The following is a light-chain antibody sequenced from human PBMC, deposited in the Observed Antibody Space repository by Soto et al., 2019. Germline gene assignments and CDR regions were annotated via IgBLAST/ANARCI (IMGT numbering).Light chain of an antibody. Sequence: DIQMTQSPSSLSASVGDRVTITCRASQGISSYLAWYQQKPGKAPKLLIYAASTLQSGVPSRFSGSGSGTDFTLTISSLQPEDIATYYCQKYDSAPRTFGQGTKVDIK. CDR3: QKYDSAPRT. CDR1: QGISSY. V-gene: IGKV1-12*01. J-gene: IGKJ1*01. CDR2: AAS.